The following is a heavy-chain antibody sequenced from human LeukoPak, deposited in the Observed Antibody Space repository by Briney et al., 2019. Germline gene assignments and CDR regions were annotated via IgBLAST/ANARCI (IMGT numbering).Heavy chain of an antibody. V-gene: IGHV4-34*01. J-gene: IGHJ5*02. CDR3: ARWDVRFLGPNWFDP. CDR1: GGSFSGYY. D-gene: IGHD3-3*01. Sequence: SETLSLTCAVYGGSFSGYYWSWIRQPPGKGLEWIGEINHSGSTNYNPSLKSRVIISVDTSKNQFSLKLSSVTAADTAVYYCARWDVRFLGPNWFDPWGQGTLVTVSS. CDR2: INHSGST.